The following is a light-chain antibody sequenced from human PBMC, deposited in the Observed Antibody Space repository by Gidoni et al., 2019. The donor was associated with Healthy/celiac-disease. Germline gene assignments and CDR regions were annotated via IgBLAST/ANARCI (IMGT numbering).Light chain of an antibody. J-gene: IGLJ1*01. CDR2: QDS. CDR3: QAWDSSTRV. CDR1: KLGDKY. V-gene: IGLV3-1*01. Sequence: SYELTQPPSVSVSPGQTASITCSGDKLGDKYACWYPQKPGQSPVLVIYQDSKRPSGIPERFSGSNSGNTATLTISGTQAMDEADYYCQAWDSSTRVFGTGTKVTVL.